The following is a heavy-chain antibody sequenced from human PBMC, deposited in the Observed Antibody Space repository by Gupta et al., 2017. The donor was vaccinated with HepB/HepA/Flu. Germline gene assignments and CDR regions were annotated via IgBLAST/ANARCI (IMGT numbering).Heavy chain of an antibody. J-gene: IGHJ4*02. CDR2: ISYDGSNK. CDR3: ARDHCTTTSCSHYYFDF. Sequence: QVQLVESGVGVSRRGGSLPTSCAASGFNSFPYDISCSARLPGKGLEWVALISYDGSNKYFADSVKGRFTISRDNSKDTLYLQRNSLRPEDTAVYYCARDHCTTTSCSHYYFDFWGQGTLVTVSS. V-gene: IGHV3-30*03. D-gene: IGHD2-2*01. CDR1: GFNSFPYD.